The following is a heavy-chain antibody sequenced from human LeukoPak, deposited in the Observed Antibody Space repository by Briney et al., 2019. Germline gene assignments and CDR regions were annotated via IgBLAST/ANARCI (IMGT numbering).Heavy chain of an antibody. V-gene: IGHV3-7*01. D-gene: IGHD3-10*01. J-gene: IGHJ4*02. CDR3: VRGGYSSFDY. CDR1: GFTFSSYW. CDR2: IKQDGSEK. Sequence: GGSLRLSCAASGFTFSSYWMSWVRQAPGKGLEWVANIKQDGSEKYYVDSVKGRFTISRDNAKNLLYLQMNSLGAEDTAVYYCVRGGYSSFDYWGQGTLVTVSS.